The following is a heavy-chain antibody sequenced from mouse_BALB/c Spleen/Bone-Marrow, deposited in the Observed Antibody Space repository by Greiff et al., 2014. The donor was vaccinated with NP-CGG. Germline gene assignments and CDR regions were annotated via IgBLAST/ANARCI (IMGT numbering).Heavy chain of an antibody. Sequence: QVQLQQPGAEQMQPGASVKISCKATGYTFSNYWIEWVKQRPGHGLEWIGEILPGNTNANYNEKFKGRATFTADTSSNTAYMQLSSLTSEDSAVYYRARGWYSMDDWGQGTSVTVSS. CDR1: GYTFSNYW. CDR2: ILPGNTNA. J-gene: IGHJ4*01. CDR3: ARGWYSMDD. V-gene: IGHV1-9*01.